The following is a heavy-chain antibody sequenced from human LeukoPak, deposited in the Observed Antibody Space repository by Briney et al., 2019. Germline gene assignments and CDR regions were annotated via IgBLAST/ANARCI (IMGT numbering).Heavy chain of an antibody. V-gene: IGHV1-46*01. CDR1: GYTFTSYY. Sequence: ASVKVSCMASGYTFTSYYMHWVRQAPGQGLEWMGIINPSGGSTSYAQKFQGRVAMTRDMSTSTVYMELSSLRSEDTAVYYCARGDSSGYTPLPFDYWGQGTLVTVSS. CDR3: ARGDSSGYTPLPFDY. CDR2: INPSGGST. J-gene: IGHJ4*02. D-gene: IGHD3-22*01.